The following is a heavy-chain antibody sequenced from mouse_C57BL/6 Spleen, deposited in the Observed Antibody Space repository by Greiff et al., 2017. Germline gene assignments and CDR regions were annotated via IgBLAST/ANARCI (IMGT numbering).Heavy chain of an antibody. J-gene: IGHJ4*01. CDR1: GYTFTDSY. D-gene: IGHD2-12*01. Sequence: QVQLQQSGPELVKPGASVKISCKASGYTFTDSYLNWVKQRPGQGLEWIGRIYPGSGNTKYNEKFKGKATLTVDTSSSTAYMQLSSLTSGDCAVYFCARVLPPYYAMDYWGQGTSVTVAS. CDR3: ARVLPPYYAMDY. CDR2: IYPGSGNT. V-gene: IGHV1-84*01.